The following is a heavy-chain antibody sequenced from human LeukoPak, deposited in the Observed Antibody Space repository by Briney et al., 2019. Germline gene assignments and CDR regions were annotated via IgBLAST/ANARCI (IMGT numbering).Heavy chain of an antibody. V-gene: IGHV3-23*01. CDR2: ICGRVDT. CDR3: AKDEVYYFDS. J-gene: IGHJ4*01. Sequence: GESLRLSCAPSGVTFRSYAMSWVRQAPGKGVGWVSSICGRVDTYYAPSAKGRFTSSRDKSMNTLYLQLSSLRSEDTAIYYCAKDEVYYFDSWGHGTQGSVSS. CDR1: GVTFRSYA.